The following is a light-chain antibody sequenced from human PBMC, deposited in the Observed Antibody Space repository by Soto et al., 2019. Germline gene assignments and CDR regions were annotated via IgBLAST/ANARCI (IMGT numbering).Light chain of an antibody. CDR3: QQRSDRLPIT. V-gene: IGKV3-11*01. CDR2: DAS. Sequence: EIVFTQSPATLSFSPGGRGTPSWRASQSVSSHLAWYQQKPGQAPRLLIYDASKRPTGIPARFSGSGSGTDFTLTISSLEPEDSAVYYCQQRSDRLPITFGQGTRLE. CDR1: QSVSSH. J-gene: IGKJ5*01.